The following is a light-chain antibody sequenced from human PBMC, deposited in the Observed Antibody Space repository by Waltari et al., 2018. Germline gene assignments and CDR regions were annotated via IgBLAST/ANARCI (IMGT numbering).Light chain of an antibody. CDR2: GTS. CDR1: QSASSSY. J-gene: IGKJ2*01. CDR3: QEDSSETNT. Sequence: SVLSQSPGNLTLTPGERGPVSCRASQSASSSYFAWYQQKPGQAPRLLIYGTSNIATGIPDGFSRLRPETHLSLILIRVKPADITLYICQEDSSETNTFGQGKKLEIK. V-gene: IGKV3-20*01.